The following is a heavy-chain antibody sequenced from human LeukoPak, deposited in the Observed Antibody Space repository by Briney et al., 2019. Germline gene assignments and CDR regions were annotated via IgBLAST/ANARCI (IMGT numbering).Heavy chain of an antibody. CDR2: INPNSGGT. Sequence: ASVKVSCKASGYTFTGYYMHWVRQAPGQGLEWMGWINPNSGGTNYAQKFQGRVTMTRDTSISTAYMELSRLRSDDTAVYYCARVINSGYNTRGWFDPWGQGTLVTVSS. CDR1: GYTFTGYY. CDR3: ARVINSGYNTRGWFDP. D-gene: IGHD5-12*01. J-gene: IGHJ5*02. V-gene: IGHV1-2*02.